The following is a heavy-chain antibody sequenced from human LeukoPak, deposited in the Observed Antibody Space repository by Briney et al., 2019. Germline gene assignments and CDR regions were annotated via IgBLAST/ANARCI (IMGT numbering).Heavy chain of an antibody. D-gene: IGHD1-26*01. Sequence: GGSLRLSCAASGFTFSSYDVHWVRQAPGKGLEWVAVISYDAGNKYYADSVKGRFTISRDNSKNTLYLQMNSLRAEDTAVYYCAKGLGAIYAFDIWGQGTMVTVSS. CDR3: AKGLGAIYAFDI. J-gene: IGHJ3*02. CDR2: ISYDAGNK. CDR1: GFTFSSYD. V-gene: IGHV3-30*18.